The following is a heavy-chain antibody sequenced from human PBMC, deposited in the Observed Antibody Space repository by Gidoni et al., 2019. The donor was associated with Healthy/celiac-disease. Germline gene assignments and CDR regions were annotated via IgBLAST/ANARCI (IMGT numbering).Heavy chain of an antibody. Sequence: EVQLLESGGGLVQPGGSLRLSCAASGFTFSSYVMSWVRQAPGKGLEWVSAIRGSGGSTYYADSVKGRFTISRDNSKNTLYLQMNSLRAEDTAVYYCAKEGWNDPHFDYWGQGTLVTVSS. CDR2: IRGSGGST. D-gene: IGHD1-1*01. J-gene: IGHJ4*02. V-gene: IGHV3-23*01. CDR3: AKEGWNDPHFDY. CDR1: GFTFSSYV.